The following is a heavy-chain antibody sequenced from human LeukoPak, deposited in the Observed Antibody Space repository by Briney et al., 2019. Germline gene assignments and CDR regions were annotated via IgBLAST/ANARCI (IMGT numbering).Heavy chain of an antibody. CDR3: ARGTGYCSSTSCYSYHYYYMDV. J-gene: IGHJ6*03. CDR2: IIPIFGTA. Sequence: SVKVSCKASGGTFSSYAISWVRQAPGQGLEWMGGIIPIFGTANYAQKFQGRVTITTDESTSTAYMELSSLRSEDTAVYYCARGTGYCSSTSCYSYHYYYMDVWGKGTTVTVSS. D-gene: IGHD2-2*01. CDR1: GGTFSSYA. V-gene: IGHV1-69*05.